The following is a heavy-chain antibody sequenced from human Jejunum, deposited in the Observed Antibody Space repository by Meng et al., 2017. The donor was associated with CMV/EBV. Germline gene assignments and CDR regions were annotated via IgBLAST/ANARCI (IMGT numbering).Heavy chain of an antibody. V-gene: IGHV2-5*02. CDR2: IYRGDDK. CDR1: GSYPVTSGEG. D-gene: IGHD1-26*01. CDR3: AHVVGGYYPSRPDF. Sequence: QITLKGSGLSLVEPTQTPPLTCTLFGSYPVTSGEGVGWIRQPPGKALEWLALIYRGDDKRYSPSLKSRLTITKDTYKNEVVLTMTNMDPVDSGTYHCAHVVGGYYPSRPDFWGQGTLVTVSS. J-gene: IGHJ4*02.